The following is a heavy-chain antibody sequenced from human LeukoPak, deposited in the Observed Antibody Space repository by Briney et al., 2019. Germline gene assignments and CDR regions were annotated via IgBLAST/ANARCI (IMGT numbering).Heavy chain of an antibody. D-gene: IGHD2-15*01. CDR1: GFTFSSYS. CDR2: ISSSGSAI. J-gene: IGHJ5*02. Sequence: GGSLRLSCAASGFTFSSYSINWVRQAPGKGLEWVSSISSSGSAIYYADSVKGRFTISRDNAKNSLYLQMNSLRADDTAVYYCARESYCSGGSCYSEGWFDPWGQGTLVTVSS. CDR3: ARESYCSGGSCYSEGWFDP. V-gene: IGHV3-21*01.